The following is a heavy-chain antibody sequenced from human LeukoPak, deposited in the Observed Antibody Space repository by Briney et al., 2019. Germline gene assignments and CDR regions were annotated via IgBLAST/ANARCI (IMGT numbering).Heavy chain of an antibody. CDR1: GYTFTSYG. J-gene: IGHJ3*02. Sequence: ASVKVSCKASGYTFTSYGISWVRQAPGQGLEWMGWINPNSGGTNYAQKFQGRVTMTRDTSISTAYMELSRLRSDDTVVYYCARGGSYLSAFDIWGQGTMVTVSS. V-gene: IGHV1-2*02. CDR2: INPNSGGT. CDR3: ARGGSYLSAFDI. D-gene: IGHD1-26*01.